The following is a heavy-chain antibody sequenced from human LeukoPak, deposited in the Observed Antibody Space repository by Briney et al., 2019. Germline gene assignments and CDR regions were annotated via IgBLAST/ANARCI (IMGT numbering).Heavy chain of an antibody. J-gene: IGHJ4*02. V-gene: IGHV3-30*02. CDR2: IRYDGSNK. CDR1: RFTFSSYG. CDR3: AKQYCSGGSCYSGDYFDY. Sequence: GGSLRLSCAASRFTFSSYGMHWVRQAPGKGLEWVAFIRYDGSNKYYADSVKGRFTISRDNSKNTLYLQMNSLRVEDTAVYYCAKQYCSGGSCYSGDYFDYWGQGTLVTVSS. D-gene: IGHD2-15*01.